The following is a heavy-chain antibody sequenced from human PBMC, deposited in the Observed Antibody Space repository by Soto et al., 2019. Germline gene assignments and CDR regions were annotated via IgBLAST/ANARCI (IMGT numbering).Heavy chain of an antibody. V-gene: IGHV3-30*18. D-gene: IGHD3-22*01. CDR3: AKDYFSYYDSSGYYLGY. CDR2: ISYDGSNK. CDR1: GFTFSSYG. Sequence: PGGSLRLSCAASGFTFSSYGMHWVRQAPGKGLEWVAVISYDGSNKYYADSVKGRYTIYRDNSKNSLYLQMNSLRAEDTAVYYCAKDYFSYYDSSGYYLGYWGQGTLVTVSS. J-gene: IGHJ4*02.